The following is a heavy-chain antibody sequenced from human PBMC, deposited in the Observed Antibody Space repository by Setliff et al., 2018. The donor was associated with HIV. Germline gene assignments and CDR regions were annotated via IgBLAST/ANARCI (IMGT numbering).Heavy chain of an antibody. D-gene: IGHD2-2*01. CDR1: GDSVSSYY. CDR3: ARGLGRGSSEYYYYYYYMDV. V-gene: IGHV4-59*02. Sequence: PSETLSLTCAVSGDSVSSYYWTWIRQPPGKGLEWIGYFYYSGGTRYNPSLESRVTISVDMSKNQFSLKLSSVTAADTAVYYCARGLGRGSSEYYYYYYYMDVWGKGTTVTVS. J-gene: IGHJ6*03. CDR2: FYYSGGT.